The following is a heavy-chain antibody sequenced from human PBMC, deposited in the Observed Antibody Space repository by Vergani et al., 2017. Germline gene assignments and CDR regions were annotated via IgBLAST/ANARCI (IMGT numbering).Heavy chain of an antibody. CDR3: GICSSTSWDWFDP. CDR1: GYTLTELS. CDR2: ISAYNGNT. V-gene: IGHV1-18*01. D-gene: IGHD2-2*01. J-gene: IGHJ5*02. Sequence: QVQLVQSGAEVKKPGASVKVSCKVSGYTLTELSMHWVRQAPGKGLEWMGWISAYNGNTNYAQKLQGRVTMTTDTSTSTAYMELRSLRSDDTAVYYCGICSSTSWDWFDPWGQGTLVTVSS.